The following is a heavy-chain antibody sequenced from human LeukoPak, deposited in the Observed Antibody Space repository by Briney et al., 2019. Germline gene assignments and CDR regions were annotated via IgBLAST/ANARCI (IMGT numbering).Heavy chain of an antibody. CDR2: ISYSGST. CDR3: ARGQAALWFGEL. J-gene: IGHJ4*02. Sequence: SETLSLTCIVSGGSVSSGSDYWSWIRQPPGKGLEWIGHISYSGSTNYNPSLKSRVTISLDTSKNQLSLKLSSVTTADTAVYYCARGQAALWFGELWGQGTLVTVSS. V-gene: IGHV4-61*01. CDR1: GGSVSSGSDY. D-gene: IGHD3-10*01.